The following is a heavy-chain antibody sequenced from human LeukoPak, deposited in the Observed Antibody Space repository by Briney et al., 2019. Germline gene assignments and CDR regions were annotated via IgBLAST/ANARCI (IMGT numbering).Heavy chain of an antibody. J-gene: IGHJ5*02. D-gene: IGHD4-23*01. CDR1: GSSHY. V-gene: IGHV3-53*01. Sequence: GGSLRLSCAASGSSHYMSWVRQAPGKGLEWVSVIYDGDITYYADSVKGRFTISRDNSKNTLYLQMNSLRAEDTAVYYCAKESSWGTVVTPGGPSAWGQGTLVTVSS. CDR3: AKESSWGTVVTPGGPSA. CDR2: IYDGDIT.